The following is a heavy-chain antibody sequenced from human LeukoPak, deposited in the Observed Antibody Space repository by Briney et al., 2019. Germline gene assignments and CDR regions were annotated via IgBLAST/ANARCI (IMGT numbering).Heavy chain of an antibody. V-gene: IGHV4-59*12. D-gene: IGHD2-2*01. CDR2: IYYSGTT. J-gene: IGHJ5*02. CDR1: GGSISSYF. CDR3: ARDIVVVPAANWFDP. Sequence: PSETLSLTCTVSGGSISSYFWSWIRQPPGKGLEWIGYIYYSGTTNYNPSLKSRVTISVDTSKNQFSLKLSSVTAADTAVYYCARDIVVVPAANWFDPWGQGTLVTVSS.